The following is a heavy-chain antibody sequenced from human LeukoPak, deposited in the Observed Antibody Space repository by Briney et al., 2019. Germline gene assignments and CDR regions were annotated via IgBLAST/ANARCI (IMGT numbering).Heavy chain of an antibody. CDR1: GGSFSGYY. Sequence: PSETLSLTCAVYGGSFSGYYWSWIRQPPGKGLEWIGEINHSGSTNYNPSLKSRVTISVGASKNQFSLKLSSVTAADTAVYYCARGPPSTDTFDIWGQGTTVTVSS. CDR3: ARGPPSTDTFDI. CDR2: INHSGST. V-gene: IGHV4-34*01. J-gene: IGHJ3*02.